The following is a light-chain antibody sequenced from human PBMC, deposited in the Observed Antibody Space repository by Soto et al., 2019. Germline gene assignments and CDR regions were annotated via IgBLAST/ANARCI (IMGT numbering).Light chain of an antibody. V-gene: IGKV3-20*01. Sequence: ETVLTQSPGTLSLSPGERATLSCRASQSITNNYLAWYQQKPGQAPRLLIYGASSRVTGIPDRFSGSGSGTDFTLTISRLEPEDFAVYYCQQYRTSPTTFGQGTRLEIK. CDR3: QQYRTSPTT. CDR1: QSITNNY. CDR2: GAS. J-gene: IGKJ5*01.